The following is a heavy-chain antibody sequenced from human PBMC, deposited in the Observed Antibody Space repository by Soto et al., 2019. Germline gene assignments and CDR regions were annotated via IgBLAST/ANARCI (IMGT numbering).Heavy chain of an antibody. CDR1: GFTFSSYS. Sequence: PGGSLRLSCAASGFTFSSYSFNWVRQAPGKGLEWVSSISSSSSYIYYADSVKGRFTISRDNAKNSLYLQMNSLRAEDTAVYYCARDGDPYDFWSGYLNWFDPWGQGTLVTVSS. D-gene: IGHD3-3*01. CDR2: ISSSSSYI. V-gene: IGHV3-21*01. J-gene: IGHJ5*02. CDR3: ARDGDPYDFWSGYLNWFDP.